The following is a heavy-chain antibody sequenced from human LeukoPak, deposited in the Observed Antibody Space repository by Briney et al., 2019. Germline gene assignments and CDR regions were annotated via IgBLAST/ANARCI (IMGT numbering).Heavy chain of an antibody. J-gene: IGHJ3*02. CDR1: GGSLSNYY. Sequence: PSETLSLTCTVSGGSLSNYYWGWIRQPPGGGLEYIGYIYYTGSTNDNPSLKRRVTISIDASENQFSLKVNSVTAADAAVYYGARLLWNGRGAFDILGRGTLVTVSS. V-gene: IGHV4-59*08. CDR3: ARLLWNGRGAFDI. CDR2: IYYTGST. D-gene: IGHD1-1*01.